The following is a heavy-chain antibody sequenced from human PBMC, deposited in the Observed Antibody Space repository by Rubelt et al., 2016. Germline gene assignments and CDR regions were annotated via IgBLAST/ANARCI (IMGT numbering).Heavy chain of an antibody. CDR3: ARKDRSGPQAYFDY. J-gene: IGHJ4*02. CDR1: GFTFSSYP. Sequence: PGGSLRLSCEASGFTFSSYPMNWVRQAPGKGLEWVAVISYDGSNNYYADSVKGRFTISRDNSKNTLYLQMNSLRAEETAVYYCARKDRSGPQAYFDYWGQGTLVTVSS. CDR2: ISYDGSNN. V-gene: IGHV3-30*04. D-gene: IGHD3-22*01.